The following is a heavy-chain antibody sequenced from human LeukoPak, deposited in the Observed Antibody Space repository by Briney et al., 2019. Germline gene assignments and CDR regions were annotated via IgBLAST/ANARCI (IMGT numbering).Heavy chain of an antibody. CDR3: AKGFLTGYYTDYMDV. CDR1: GFTFSSYG. V-gene: IGHV3-23*01. D-gene: IGHD3/OR15-3a*01. CDR2: ISGSGGST. Sequence: PGGSLRLSCAASGFTFSSYGMSWVRQAPGKGLEWVSAISGSGGSTYYADSVKGRFTISRDNSKNTLYLQMNSLRAEDTAVYYCAKGFLTGYYTDYMDVWGKGTTVTISS. J-gene: IGHJ6*03.